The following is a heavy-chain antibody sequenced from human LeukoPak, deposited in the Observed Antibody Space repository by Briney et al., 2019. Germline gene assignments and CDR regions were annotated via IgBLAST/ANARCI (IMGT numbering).Heavy chain of an antibody. Sequence: GGSLRLSCAPSGFIFNTYGMHWVRQAPGKGLEWVAFISHDGGNKYYADSVKGRFTISRDNANNSLYLQMNSLRVEDTAVYYCATLWDPVAGTTQPLLWGQGTLVTVSS. D-gene: IGHD6-19*01. CDR3: ATLWDPVAGTTQPLL. V-gene: IGHV3-30*03. CDR2: ISHDGGNK. J-gene: IGHJ4*02. CDR1: GFIFNTYG.